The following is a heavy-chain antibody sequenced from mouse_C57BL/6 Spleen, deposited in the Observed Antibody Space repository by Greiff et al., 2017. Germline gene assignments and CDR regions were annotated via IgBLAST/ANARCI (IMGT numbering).Heavy chain of an antibody. J-gene: IGHJ4*01. CDR3: ARRGGSSYAAMDY. D-gene: IGHD1-1*01. Sequence: VQLQQSVAELVRPGASVTLSCTASGFNIKNTYIHWLKQRPEQGLEWIGRIDTANGNTTSAPKFQGKATITADTSSNTAYLQLSSLTSEDTAIYYCARRGGSSYAAMDYWGQGTSVTVSS. CDR2: IDTANGNT. CDR1: GFNIKNTY. V-gene: IGHV14-3*01.